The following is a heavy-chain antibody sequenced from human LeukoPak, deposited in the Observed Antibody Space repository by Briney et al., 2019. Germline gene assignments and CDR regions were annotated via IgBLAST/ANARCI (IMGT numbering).Heavy chain of an antibody. CDR1: GYTFTGYY. CDR3: VRASRSGYSYGIFDY. D-gene: IGHD5-18*01. CDR2: INPNSGGT. J-gene: IGHJ4*02. V-gene: IGHV1-2*04. Sequence: ASVKVSCKASGYTFTGYYMHWVRQAPGQGLEWMGWINPNSGGTNYAQKFQGWVTMTRDTSISTAYMELSRLRSDDTAVYYCVRASRSGYSYGIFDYWGQGTLVTVSS.